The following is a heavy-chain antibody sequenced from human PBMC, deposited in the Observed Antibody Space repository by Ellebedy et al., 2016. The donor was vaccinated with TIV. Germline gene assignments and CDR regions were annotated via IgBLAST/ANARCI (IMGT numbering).Heavy chain of an antibody. V-gene: IGHV1-18*01. Sequence: AASVKVSCKASGYTFPSYGISWVRQAPGQGLEWMGWISAYNANTTFAQRLQGRVTMTTDTSTSTAYMELRSLRSYDTAVYYFARDRGRPEGKIYSYGFDYYYYYGMDVWGQGTTVTVSS. CDR2: ISAYNANT. CDR1: GYTFPSYG. J-gene: IGHJ6*02. D-gene: IGHD5-18*01. CDR3: ARDRGRPEGKIYSYGFDYYYYYGMDV.